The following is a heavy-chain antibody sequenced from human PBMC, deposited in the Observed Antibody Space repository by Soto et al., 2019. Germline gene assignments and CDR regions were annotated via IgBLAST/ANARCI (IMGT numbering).Heavy chain of an antibody. CDR2: IIPILGIA. V-gene: IGHV1-69*04. J-gene: IGHJ3*02. D-gene: IGHD5-18*01. CDR1: GGTFSSYT. CDR3: AKDRRRGSYGYDAFDM. Sequence: SVKVSCKASGGTFSSYTISWVRQAPGQGLEWMGRIIPILGIANYAQKFQGRVTMTRDTSTSTVYMELSSLRAEDTAVYYCAKDRRRGSYGYDAFDMWGQGTMVTVSS.